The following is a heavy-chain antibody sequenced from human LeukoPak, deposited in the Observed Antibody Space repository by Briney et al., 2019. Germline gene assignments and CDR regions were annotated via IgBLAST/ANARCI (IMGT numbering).Heavy chain of an antibody. Sequence: PGGPLSLSCAASGVTFSSYWMHWVRPAPGEGRVRGSHINIDGMSTIYADSVKGRFTISRDNAKNTLYLQMSSLRAEDTAVYYCAGYFARTGYYAEGFDIWGQGTMVTVSS. D-gene: IGHD3/OR15-3a*01. V-gene: IGHV3-74*01. J-gene: IGHJ3*02. CDR1: GVTFSSYW. CDR2: INIDGMST. CDR3: AGYFARTGYYAEGFDI.